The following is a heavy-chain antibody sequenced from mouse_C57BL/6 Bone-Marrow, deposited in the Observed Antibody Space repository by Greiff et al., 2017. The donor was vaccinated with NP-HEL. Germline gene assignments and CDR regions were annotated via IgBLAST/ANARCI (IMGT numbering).Heavy chain of an antibody. V-gene: IGHV2-2*01. CDR2: IWSGGST. CDR1: GFSLTSYG. D-gene: IGHD2-1*01. J-gene: IGHJ3*01. Sequence: VQLQQSGPGLVQPSQSLSITCTVSGFSLTSYGVHWVRQSPGKGLEWLGVIWSGGSTDYNAAFISRLSISKDNSKSQVFFKMNSLQADDTAIYYCARLGNYGWFAYWGQGTLVTVSA. CDR3: ARLGNYGWFAY.